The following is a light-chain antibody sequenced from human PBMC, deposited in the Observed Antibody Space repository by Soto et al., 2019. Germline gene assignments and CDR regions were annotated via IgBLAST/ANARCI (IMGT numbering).Light chain of an antibody. J-gene: IGKJ1*01. CDR1: QTLVYSDGHPY. CDR3: IPGTPWPP. Sequence: DGVMTQSPLSLPVTLGQPASISCSHGQTLVYSDGHPYLTWFPQRPGQSPRRPLYKVSNRDSGAPDRFTGSGSGTDFTLQLRRVDAADVGVYYCIPGTPWPPFGQAPTV. CDR2: KVS. V-gene: IGKV2-30*01.